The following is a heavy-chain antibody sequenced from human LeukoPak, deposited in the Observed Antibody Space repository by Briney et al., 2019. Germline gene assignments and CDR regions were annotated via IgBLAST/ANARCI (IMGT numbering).Heavy chain of an antibody. V-gene: IGHV4-4*07. CDR1: GGSISSYY. CDR2: IYTSGST. J-gene: IGHJ4*02. Sequence: SSETLSLTCTVSGGSISSYYWSWIRQPAGNGLEWIGRIYTSGSTNYNPSLKSRVTISVDKSKNQFSLKLSSVTAADTAVYYCARYDCGGDCYLDYWGQGTLVTVSS. CDR3: ARYDCGGDCYLDY. D-gene: IGHD2-21*02.